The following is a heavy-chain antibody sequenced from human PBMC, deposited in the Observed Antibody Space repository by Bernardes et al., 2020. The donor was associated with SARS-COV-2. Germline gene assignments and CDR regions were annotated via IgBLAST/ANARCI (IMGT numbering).Heavy chain of an antibody. CDR1: GYTFASYG. J-gene: IGHJ5*02. CDR2: ISADNGNT. D-gene: IGHD5-18*01. V-gene: IGHV1-18*01. Sequence: ASVKASCKASGYTFASYGISWVRQAPGQGLEWMGWISADNGNTNYAQKLQGRVTMTTDTSTNTAYMELRSLRSDNTAGYYCATVVGYSYGGGWFDPWGQGTLVTVSS. CDR3: ATVVGYSYGGGWFDP.